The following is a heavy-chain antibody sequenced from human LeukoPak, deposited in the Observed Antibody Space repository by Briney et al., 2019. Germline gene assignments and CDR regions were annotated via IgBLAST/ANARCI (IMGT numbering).Heavy chain of an antibody. CDR1: GYTFTSYG. J-gene: IGHJ5*02. V-gene: IGHV1-18*01. Sequence: ASVKVSCKASGYTFTSYGISWVRQAPGQGLEWMRWISAYNGNTNYAQKLQGRVTMTTDTSTSTAYMELRSLRSDDTAVYYCARDHDCSSTSCSAGRFDPWGQGTLVTVSS. D-gene: IGHD2-2*01. CDR2: ISAYNGNT. CDR3: ARDHDCSSTSCSAGRFDP.